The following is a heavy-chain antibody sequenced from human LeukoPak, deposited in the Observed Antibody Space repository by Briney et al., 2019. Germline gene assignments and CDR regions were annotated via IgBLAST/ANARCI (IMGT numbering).Heavy chain of an antibody. V-gene: IGHV4-59*01. CDR2: MYYSGST. CDR1: GDSISSYY. J-gene: IGHJ4*02. CDR3: ARLSGYYGSGIDY. D-gene: IGHD3-10*01. Sequence: SETLSLTCTVCGDSISSYYGIWIRQPPGKGREGIGYMYYSGSTNYNPSLKSRVPISVDTSKNQFSLKLSSVTAADTAVYYCARLSGYYGSGIDYWGQGTLVTVSS.